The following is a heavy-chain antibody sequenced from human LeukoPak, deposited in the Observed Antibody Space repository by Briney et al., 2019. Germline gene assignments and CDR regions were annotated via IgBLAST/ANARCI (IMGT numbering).Heavy chain of an antibody. V-gene: IGHV3-7*01. D-gene: IGHD3-22*01. CDR2: INQDGSEI. CDR3: ARDQGSMIVVQTTNWYFDL. J-gene: IGHJ2*01. Sequence: TGGSLRLSCAASGFTFSNYWMSWVRQAPGKGLEWVANINQDGSEIYYGDSVKGRFTISRDNAKNSLNLQIDSLRAEDTAVYYCARDQGSMIVVQTTNWYFDLWGRGTLVTVSS. CDR1: GFTFSNYW.